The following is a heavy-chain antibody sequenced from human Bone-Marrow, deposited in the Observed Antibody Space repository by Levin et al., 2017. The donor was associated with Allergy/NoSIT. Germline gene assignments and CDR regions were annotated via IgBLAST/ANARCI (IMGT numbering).Heavy chain of an antibody. CDR3: AGYAGYREIFEY. D-gene: IGHD3-16*01. Sequence: SETLSLTCTVSGDSISHYYWSWIRQPPGKGLEWIGYIYYGGNTKYNPSLKSRVTITGDTSKNQFSLNLTSVTAADTAVYYCAGYAGYREIFEYWGQGTLVTVSS. CDR1: GDSISHYY. V-gene: IGHV4-59*08. J-gene: IGHJ4*02. CDR2: IYYGGNT.